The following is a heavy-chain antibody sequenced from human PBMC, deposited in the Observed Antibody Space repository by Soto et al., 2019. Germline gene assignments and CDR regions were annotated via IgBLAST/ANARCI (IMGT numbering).Heavy chain of an antibody. CDR3: ARRSSGWYFDY. CDR2: ISGSGGST. CDR1: GFTFSNYA. D-gene: IGHD6-19*01. J-gene: IGHJ4*02. V-gene: IGHV3-23*01. Sequence: EVQLLESGGGLVQPGGSLRLSCAAPGFTFSNYAMNWVRQAPGKGLEWVSVISGSGGSTYYADSVKGRFTISRDNSKNTPYLQMSSLRGEDTAVYYCARRSSGWYFDYWGQGTLVTVSS.